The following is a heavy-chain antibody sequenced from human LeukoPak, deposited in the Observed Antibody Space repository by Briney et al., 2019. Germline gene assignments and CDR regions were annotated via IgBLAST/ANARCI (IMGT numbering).Heavy chain of an antibody. V-gene: IGHV4-34*01. D-gene: IGHD2-2*01. CDR1: GXTFSSYE. Sequence: GSLRLSCAASGXTFSSYEMNWVRQPPGKGLEWIGEINHSGSTNYNPSLKSRVTISVDTSKNQFSLKLSSVTAADTAVYYCARLSCSSTSCYYYYYGMDVWGQGTTVTVSS. J-gene: IGHJ6*02. CDR2: INHSGST. CDR3: ARLSCSSTSCYYYYYGMDV.